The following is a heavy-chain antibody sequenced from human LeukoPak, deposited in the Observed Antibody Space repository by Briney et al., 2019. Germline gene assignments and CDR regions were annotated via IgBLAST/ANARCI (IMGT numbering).Heavy chain of an antibody. CDR1: GGTFSSYA. J-gene: IGHJ4*02. Sequence: ASVKVSCKASGGTFSSYAISWVRQAPGKGLEWVSVIYSGGSTYYADSVKGRFTISRDNSKNTLYLQMNSLRAEDTAVYYCAREESCSGGSCYSSGWGQGTLVTVSS. V-gene: IGHV3-66*01. CDR2: IYSGGST. D-gene: IGHD2-15*01. CDR3: AREESCSGGSCYSSG.